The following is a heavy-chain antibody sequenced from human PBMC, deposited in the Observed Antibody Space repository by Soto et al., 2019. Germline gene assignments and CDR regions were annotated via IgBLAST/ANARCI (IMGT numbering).Heavy chain of an antibody. CDR1: GYTFTNFA. CDR3: EKGPKGGNYSLPSLHY. Sequence: ASVKVSCKASGYTFTNFAMHWVRQAPGQRLEWMGWINAGNGNTKYSQKFQGRVSITRDTSANTAYMELSSLRSEDTAKYYCEKGPKGGNYSLPSLHYWGRGPLVP. D-gene: IGHD2-15*01. CDR2: INAGNGNT. J-gene: IGHJ4*02. V-gene: IGHV1-3*01.